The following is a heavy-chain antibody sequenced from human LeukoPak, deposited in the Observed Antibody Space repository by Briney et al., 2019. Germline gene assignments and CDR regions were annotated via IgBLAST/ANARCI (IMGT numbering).Heavy chain of an antibody. CDR1: GYTFTGYY. V-gene: IGHV1-2*02. CDR3: AREGVEYYGMDV. D-gene: IGHD5-24*01. CDR2: NNPNSGGT. Sequence: GASVKVSCKASGYTFTGYYIHWVRQAPGQGLEWMGWNNPNSGGTNYAQKLQGRVTMTTDTSTSTAYMELRSLRSDDTAVYYCAREGVEYYGMDVWGQGTTVTVSS. J-gene: IGHJ6*02.